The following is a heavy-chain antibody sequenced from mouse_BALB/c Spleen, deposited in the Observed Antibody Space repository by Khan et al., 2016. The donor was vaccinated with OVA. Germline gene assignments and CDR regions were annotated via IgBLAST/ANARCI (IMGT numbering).Heavy chain of an antibody. CDR2: INPYNDYT. D-gene: IGHD2-5*01. CDR3: ARRGYNNYPFAY. V-gene: IGHV1S45*01. J-gene: IGHJ3*01. Sequence: EVQLQESGAELVRPGASVKISCKAFGYTFTNHHINWVKQRPGQGLDWIGYINPYNDYTTYNQKFKDKTTLTVDKSYSPAYMELSSLTSEDSAVYYCARRGYNNYPFAYWGQGTLVTVSA. CDR1: GYTFTNHH.